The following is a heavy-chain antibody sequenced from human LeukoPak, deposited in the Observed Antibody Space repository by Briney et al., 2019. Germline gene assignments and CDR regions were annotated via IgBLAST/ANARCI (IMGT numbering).Heavy chain of an antibody. CDR3: ARHSQHSGDRGAARKFDY. CDR1: GGSISPYY. Sequence: SETLSLTCTVSGGSISPYYWSWIRQPPGKGPEWIGYIYYSGSTNYNPSLKSRVTISKDTSKNQFSLNLGSVTAEDTAVYYCARHSQHSGDRGAARKFDYWGQGILVIVSS. CDR2: IYYSGST. J-gene: IGHJ4*02. V-gene: IGHV4-59*08. D-gene: IGHD3-10*01.